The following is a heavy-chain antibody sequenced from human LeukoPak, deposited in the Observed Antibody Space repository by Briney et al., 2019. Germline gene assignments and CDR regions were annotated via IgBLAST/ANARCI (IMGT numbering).Heavy chain of an antibody. D-gene: IGHD7-27*01. CDR1: GGTFSSYA. Sequence: ASVKVSCKASGGTFSSYAISWVRQAPGQGLEWMGGIIPIFGTANYAQKFQGRVTITADESTSTAYMELSSLRSEDTAVYYCATLLTGDGNYYGMDVWGQGTTVTVSS. CDR3: ATLLTGDGNYYGMDV. CDR2: IIPIFGTA. J-gene: IGHJ6*02. V-gene: IGHV1-69*13.